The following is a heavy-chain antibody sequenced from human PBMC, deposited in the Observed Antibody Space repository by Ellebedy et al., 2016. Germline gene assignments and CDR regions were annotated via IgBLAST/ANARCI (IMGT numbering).Heavy chain of an antibody. CDR3: ATKQLVTGAFDY. CDR2: FDPEDGET. D-gene: IGHD6-13*01. V-gene: IGHV1-24*01. J-gene: IGHJ4*02. CDR1: GYTLTELS. Sequence: ASVKVSXKVSGYTLTELSMHWVRQAPGKGLEWMGGFDPEDGETIYAQKFQGRVTMTEDTSTDTAYMELSSLRSEDTAVYYCATKQLVTGAFDYWGQGTLVTVSS.